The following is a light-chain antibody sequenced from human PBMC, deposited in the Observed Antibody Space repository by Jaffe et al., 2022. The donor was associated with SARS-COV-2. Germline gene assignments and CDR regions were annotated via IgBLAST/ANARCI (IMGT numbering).Light chain of an antibody. V-gene: IGKV1-39*01. CDR3: QQSYSTPRT. CDR2: AAS. CDR1: QSISSY. Sequence: DIQLTQSPSSLSASVGDRVTITCRASQSISSYLNWYQQKPGKAPNLLMYAASNLQSGVPSRFSGSGSGTDFTLTISSLQPEDFATYYCQQSYSTPRTFGQGTKVEIK. J-gene: IGKJ1*01.